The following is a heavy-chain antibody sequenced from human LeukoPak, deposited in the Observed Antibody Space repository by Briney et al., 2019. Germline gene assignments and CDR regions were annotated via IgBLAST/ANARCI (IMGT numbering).Heavy chain of an antibody. J-gene: IGHJ6*02. Sequence: GGSLRLSCAASGFTFTSYSMNWVRQAPGKGLEWVSSLSSSTNYIYYADSVKGRFTISRDNAKNTLYLQMNSLRAEDTAVYYCARVLRYFDWLSSSYGMDVWGQGTTVTVSS. CDR1: GFTFTSYS. CDR3: ARVLRYFDWLSSSYGMDV. D-gene: IGHD3-9*01. CDR2: LSSSTNYI. V-gene: IGHV3-21*01.